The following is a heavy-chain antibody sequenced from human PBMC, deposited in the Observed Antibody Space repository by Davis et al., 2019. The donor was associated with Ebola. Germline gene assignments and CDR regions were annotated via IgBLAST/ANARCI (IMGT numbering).Heavy chain of an antibody. Sequence: GESLKISCAASGFTFSSYAMHWVRQAPGKGLEWVAVISYDGNNKYYADSVKGRFTISRDNSKNTLYLQMNSLRAEDTAVYYCGRGGIAAEYRYYFDYWGQGTLVTVSS. V-gene: IGHV3-30-3*01. CDR2: ISYDGNNK. CDR3: GRGGIAAEYRYYFDY. J-gene: IGHJ4*02. D-gene: IGHD6-25*01. CDR1: GFTFSSYA.